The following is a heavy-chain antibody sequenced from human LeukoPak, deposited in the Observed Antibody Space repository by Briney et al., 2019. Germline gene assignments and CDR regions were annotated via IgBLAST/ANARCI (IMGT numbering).Heavy chain of an antibody. J-gene: IGHJ3*01. V-gene: IGHV4-38-2*02. CDR2: IYHSGST. D-gene: IGHD2-2*01. Sequence: SETLSLTCTVFGYSISSGYYWAWIRQPPGKGLEWIGSIYHSGSTYYNPSLESRVTISVDTSKNQFSLKLSSVTAADTAIYYCARDGGLVVPTAPAVFDVWGQGTMVTVS. CDR3: ARDGGLVVPTAPAVFDV. CDR1: GYSISSGYY.